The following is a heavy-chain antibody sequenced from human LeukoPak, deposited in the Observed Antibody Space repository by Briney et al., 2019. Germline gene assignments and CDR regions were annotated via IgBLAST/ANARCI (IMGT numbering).Heavy chain of an antibody. D-gene: IGHD6-19*01. V-gene: IGHV4-30-2*01. J-gene: IGHJ4*02. Sequence: PSQTLSLTCAVSGGSISSGGYSWSWIRQPPGKGLEWIGHIYHSGSTYYNPSLKSRVTISVDRSKNQFSLKLSSVTAADTAVYYCASGSGWQTAFDYWGQGTLVTVSS. CDR2: IYHSGST. CDR3: ASGSGWQTAFDY. CDR1: GGSISSGGYS.